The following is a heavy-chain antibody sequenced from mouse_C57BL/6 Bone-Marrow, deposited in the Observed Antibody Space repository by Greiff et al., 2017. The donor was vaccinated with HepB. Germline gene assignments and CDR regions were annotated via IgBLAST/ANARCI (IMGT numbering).Heavy chain of an antibody. CDR2: IYPGDGDT. J-gene: IGHJ3*01. CDR1: GYAFSSSW. Sequence: VQLQQSGPELVKPGASVKISCKASGYAFSSSWMNWVKQRPGKGLEWIGRIYPGDGDTNYNGKFKGKATLTADKSSSTAYMQLSSLTSEDSAVYFCVSYYYGSSCFAYWGQGTLVTVSA. D-gene: IGHD1-1*01. V-gene: IGHV1-82*01. CDR3: VSYYYGSSCFAY.